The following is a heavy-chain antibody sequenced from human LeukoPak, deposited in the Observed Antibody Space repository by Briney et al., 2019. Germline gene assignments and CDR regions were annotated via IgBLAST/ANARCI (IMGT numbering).Heavy chain of an antibody. J-gene: IGHJ4*02. CDR2: ISGSGGST. Sequence: GGSLRLSCVASGFSFTTHAMGWVRQAPGKGLGWVSHISGSGGSTKYSGSVKGRFTISRDNSKNTLYLQINSLGADDTAVYYCAKDQDPHSYGSGSYAPFDYWGQGTLVTVSS. V-gene: IGHV3-23*01. CDR3: AKDQDPHSYGSGSYAPFDY. CDR1: GFSFTTHA. D-gene: IGHD3-10*01.